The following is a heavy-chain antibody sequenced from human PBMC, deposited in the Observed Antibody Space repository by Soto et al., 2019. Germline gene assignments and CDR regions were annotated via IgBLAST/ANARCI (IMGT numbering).Heavy chain of an antibody. Sequence: VQLVESGGGLVQPGGSLRLSCAASGSTFSDHYMDWVRQAPGKGLEWVGRSGNRANSDTTEYGSSVKGRFTISRDDSKHSMYLQMNSLKTEDTAVYYCTRGYSGIDIYAFDIWGQGTLITASA. CDR1: GSTFSDHY. J-gene: IGHJ3*02. CDR3: TRGYSGIDIYAFDI. D-gene: IGHD1-26*01. CDR2: SGNRANSDTT. V-gene: IGHV3-72*01.